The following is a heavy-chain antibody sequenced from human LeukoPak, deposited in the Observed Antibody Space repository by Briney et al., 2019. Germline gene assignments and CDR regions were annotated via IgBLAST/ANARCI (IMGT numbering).Heavy chain of an antibody. Sequence: SETLSLTCAVYGGSFSGYYWSWIRQPPGKGLEWIGEINHSGSTNYNPSPKSRVTISVDTSKNQFSLKLSSVTAADTAFYYCARHVEGEGLDYWGQGTLVTVSS. CDR1: GGSFSGYY. CDR2: INHSGST. V-gene: IGHV4-34*01. CDR3: ARHVEGEGLDY. J-gene: IGHJ4*02. D-gene: IGHD3-10*02.